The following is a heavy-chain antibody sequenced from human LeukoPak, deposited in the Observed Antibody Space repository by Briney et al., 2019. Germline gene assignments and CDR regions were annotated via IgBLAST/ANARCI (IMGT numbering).Heavy chain of an antibody. CDR2: ISAGGATI. J-gene: IGHJ6*03. Sequence: GGSLRLSCAASGFSFSTYAMSWVRQAPGKGLEWVSAISAGGATIYYADSVKGRFTVSRDNSKNTLYLHMNSLGAKDTAIYYCAKDSGGTYFYYYYYMDVWGKGTTVTVSS. V-gene: IGHV3-23*01. D-gene: IGHD1-26*01. CDR1: GFSFSTYA. CDR3: AKDSGGTYFYYYYYMDV.